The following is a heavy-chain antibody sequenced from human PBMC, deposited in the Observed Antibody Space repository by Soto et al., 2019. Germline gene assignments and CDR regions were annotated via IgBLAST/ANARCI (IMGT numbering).Heavy chain of an antibody. CDR3: ATSQKGYNWNYFDH. Sequence: PSETLSLTCAVYGGSFSGYYWSWIRQPPGKGLEWIEEIGHSGGTVYNPSLESRVTISGDSSNNQFSLKLNSVTAADTAVYYCATSQKGYNWNYFDHWGQGALVTVSS. J-gene: IGHJ4*02. V-gene: IGHV4-34*01. D-gene: IGHD1-20*01. CDR1: GGSFSGYY. CDR2: IGHSGGT.